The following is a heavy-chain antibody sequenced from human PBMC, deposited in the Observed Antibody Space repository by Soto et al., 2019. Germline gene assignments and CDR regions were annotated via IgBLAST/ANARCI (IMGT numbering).Heavy chain of an antibody. J-gene: IGHJ6*02. Sequence: QVQLVESGGGVVQPGRSLRLSCAASGFTFSSYGMHWVRQAPGKGLEWVAVIWYDGSNKYYADSVKGRFTISRDNSKNTLYLQMNSLRAEDTAVYYCARDPLTPEGSGMDVWGQGTTVTVSS. CDR1: GFTFSSYG. CDR3: ARDPLTPEGSGMDV. CDR2: IWYDGSNK. V-gene: IGHV3-33*01. D-gene: IGHD3-10*01.